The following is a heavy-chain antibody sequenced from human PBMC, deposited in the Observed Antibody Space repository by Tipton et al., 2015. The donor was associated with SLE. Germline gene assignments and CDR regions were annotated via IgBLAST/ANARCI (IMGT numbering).Heavy chain of an antibody. Sequence: TLSLTCTVSGGSISSYYWSWIRQPPGKGLEWIGYIYTSGSTNYNPSLKSRVTISVDTSKNQFSLKLSSVTAADTAVYYCAGDGSRIAAAGYDYWGQGTLVTVSS. J-gene: IGHJ4*02. CDR2: IYTSGST. CDR3: AGDGSRIAAAGYDY. D-gene: IGHD6-13*01. CDR1: GGSISSYY. V-gene: IGHV4-4*08.